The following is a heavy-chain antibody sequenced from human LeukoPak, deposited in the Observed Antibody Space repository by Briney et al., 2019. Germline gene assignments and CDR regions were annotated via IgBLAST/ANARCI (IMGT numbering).Heavy chain of an antibody. J-gene: IGHJ6*02. Sequence: GGSLRLSCAASGFTFSSYSMNWVRQAPGKGLEWVSSISSSSSYIYYADSVKGRFTISRDNAKNSLYLQMNSLRAEDTAVYYCARVGGIVGATTRHYYYYGMDVWGQGTMVTVSS. CDR1: GFTFSSYS. D-gene: IGHD1-26*01. V-gene: IGHV3-21*01. CDR3: ARVGGIVGATTRHYYYYGMDV. CDR2: ISSSSSYI.